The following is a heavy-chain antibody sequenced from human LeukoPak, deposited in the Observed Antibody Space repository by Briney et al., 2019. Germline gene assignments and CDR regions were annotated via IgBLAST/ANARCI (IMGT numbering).Heavy chain of an antibody. CDR2: INSNTGNP. J-gene: IGHJ4*02. CDR1: GGTFSSYA. CDR3: DY. Sequence: ASVKVSCKASGGTFSSYAISWVRQAPGQGLEWMGRINSNTGNPTYAQGFTGRFVFSLDTSVSTAYYCARVSCSGSDCYPFFDYWGQGTLVTVSS. D-gene: IGHD2-15*01. V-gene: IGHV7-4-1*01.